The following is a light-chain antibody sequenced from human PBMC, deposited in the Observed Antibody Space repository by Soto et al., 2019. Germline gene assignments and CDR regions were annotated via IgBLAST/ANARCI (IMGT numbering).Light chain of an antibody. CDR1: QSISSW. CDR3: QQGT. Sequence: DIQMTQSPSTLSASVGDRVTITCRASQSISSWLAWYQQKPGKAPKLLIYKASSLESGVPSRFSSSGSGTEFTLTISSLQPDDLATSYCQQGTFGQGTKLEIK. V-gene: IGKV1-5*03. CDR2: KAS. J-gene: IGKJ2*01.